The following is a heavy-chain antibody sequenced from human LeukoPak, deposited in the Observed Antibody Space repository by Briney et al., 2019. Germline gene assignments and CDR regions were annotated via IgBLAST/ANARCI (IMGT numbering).Heavy chain of an antibody. CDR2: IYYSGST. CDR3: ARLGIAAAGTWFDP. CDR1: GGSISSYY. J-gene: IGHJ5*02. V-gene: IGHV4-59*01. Sequence: SETLSLTCTVSGGSISSYYWSWIWQPPGKGLEWIGYIYYSGSTNYNPSLKSRVTISVDTSKNQFSLKLSSVTAADTAVYYCARLGIAAAGTWFDPWGQGTLVTVSS. D-gene: IGHD6-13*01.